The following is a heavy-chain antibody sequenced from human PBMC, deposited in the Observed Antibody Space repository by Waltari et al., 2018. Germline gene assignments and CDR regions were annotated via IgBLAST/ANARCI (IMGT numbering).Heavy chain of an antibody. Sequence: QPLLQESGPGLVKPSETLSLTCSVSGDSLSSRIYFWGWIRQPPGKGLQWIGSIYYPGNTYYNPSLKSRLTISLDTSKNQFSLKLTSVTAADTAVYFCASGGGYTNGWDYWGQGTPVTVSS. V-gene: IGHV4-39*07. CDR3: ASGGGYTNGWDY. D-gene: IGHD2-8*01. CDR2: IYYPGNT. J-gene: IGHJ4*02. CDR1: GDSLSSRIYF.